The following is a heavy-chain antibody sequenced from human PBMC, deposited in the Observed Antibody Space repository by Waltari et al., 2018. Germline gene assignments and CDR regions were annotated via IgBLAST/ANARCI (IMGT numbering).Heavy chain of an antibody. CDR1: GLPVRNSH. D-gene: IGHD5-18*01. CDR2: IFGDVRT. CDR3: ATVGEGTSGYYHY. Sequence: EVQLIETGGGLIQPGGSLRLSCEASGLPVRNSHMSWVREAPGKGLEWVSDIFGDVRTSYAEAVRGRFTISTDTSKNTLYLQMSSLTVEDTATYYCATVGEGTSGYYHYWGQGTLVTVSS. V-gene: IGHV3-53*02. J-gene: IGHJ4*02.